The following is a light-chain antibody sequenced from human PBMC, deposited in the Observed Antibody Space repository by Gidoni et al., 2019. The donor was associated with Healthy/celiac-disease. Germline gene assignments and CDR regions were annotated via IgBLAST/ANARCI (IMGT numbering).Light chain of an antibody. V-gene: IGKV1-39*01. Sequence: DIQMTQSPSSLSASVGDRVPITCRASQSISSYLNWYQQKPGKAPKLLIYAASSLQSGVPSRFSGSGSGTDFTLTISSLQPEDFATYYCQQSYSTPQVTFXGXTKVEIK. J-gene: IGKJ4*01. CDR3: QQSYSTPQVT. CDR1: QSISSY. CDR2: AAS.